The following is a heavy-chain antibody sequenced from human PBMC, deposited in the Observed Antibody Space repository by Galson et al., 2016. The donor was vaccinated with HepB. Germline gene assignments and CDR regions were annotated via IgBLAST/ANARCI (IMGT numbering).Heavy chain of an antibody. J-gene: IGHJ6*04. Sequence: SLRLSCAASGFTFSSYGMNWVRQAPGKGLEWVSAIRPGGSSTFYADSVKGRFTISRDDSTDTLYLRMNSLRAEDTAVYYCTTVPVGDYYYVMDAWGKGTTVTVSS. D-gene: IGHD1-26*01. CDR1: GFTFSSYG. V-gene: IGHV3-23*01. CDR3: TTVPVGDYYYVMDA. CDR2: IRPGGSST.